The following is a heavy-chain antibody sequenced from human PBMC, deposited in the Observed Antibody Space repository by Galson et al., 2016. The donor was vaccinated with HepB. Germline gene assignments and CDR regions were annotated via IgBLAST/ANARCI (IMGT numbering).Heavy chain of an antibody. V-gene: IGHV4-4*02. Sequence: SETLSLTCEVSGGSLTSDKWWSWVRQSPGRGLEWIGDVFFGGATLFNPSLADRVSMSPDKSKNQFSLKMTSLTAADTALYYCTRRADYFATFDFWGPGVAVIVSS. J-gene: IGHJ6*02. CDR1: GGSLTSDKW. CDR2: VFFGGAT. D-gene: IGHD2/OR15-2a*01. CDR3: TRRADYFATFDF.